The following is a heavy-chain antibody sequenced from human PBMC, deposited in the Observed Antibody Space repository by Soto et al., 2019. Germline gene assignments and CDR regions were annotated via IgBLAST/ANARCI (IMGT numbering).Heavy chain of an antibody. Sequence: QVQLQESGPGLVKSSQTLSLTCAVSGGSINNGDYYWSWIRQPPGKGLEWIGYIYYSGSTYVNPSLKSRLSMSLDTSKNQLSLKLTSVTAADTAVYYCAREKAVVVGMAHPYWYFDIWGRGTLVTVSS. CDR1: GGSINNGDYY. CDR3: AREKAVVVGMAHPYWYFDI. V-gene: IGHV4-30-4*01. J-gene: IGHJ2*01. D-gene: IGHD3-22*01. CDR2: IYYSGST.